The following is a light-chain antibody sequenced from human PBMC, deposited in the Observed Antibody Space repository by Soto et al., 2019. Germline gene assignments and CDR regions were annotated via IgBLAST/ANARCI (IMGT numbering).Light chain of an antibody. J-gene: IGKJ5*01. Sequence: VVMTQSPLSLPVRLGQPASISCSSSTSLVHSDGIAYLNWFHQRPGRSPRRLIYKVSNRDSGVPARFSGSGSGTDFTLKISREEAEEVGIYYCMQGTHWPITFGHGTRLDIK. CDR2: KVS. CDR1: TSLVHSDGIAY. V-gene: IGKV2-30*02. CDR3: MQGTHWPIT.